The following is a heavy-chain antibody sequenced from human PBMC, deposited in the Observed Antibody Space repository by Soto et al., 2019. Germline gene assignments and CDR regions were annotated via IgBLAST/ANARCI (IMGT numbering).Heavy chain of an antibody. CDR1: GGSISSGDYY. Sequence: SETLSLTCTVSGGSISSGDYYWSWIRQPPGKGLEWIGYIYYSGSTYYNPSLKSRVTISVDTSKNQFSLKLSSVTAADTAVYYCASQTIGYCSGTSCYLGYFDYWGQGTLVTVSS. CDR3: ASQTIGYCSGTSCYLGYFDY. CDR2: IYYSGST. J-gene: IGHJ4*02. V-gene: IGHV4-30-4*01. D-gene: IGHD2-2*01.